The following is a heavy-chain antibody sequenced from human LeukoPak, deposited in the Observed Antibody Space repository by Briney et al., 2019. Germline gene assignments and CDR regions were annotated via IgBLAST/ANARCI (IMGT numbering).Heavy chain of an antibody. V-gene: IGHV4-38-2*01. CDR1: GYSISSGYY. D-gene: IGHD3-22*01. Sequence: PSETLSLTCAVSGYSISSGYYWGWIRQPPGKGLEWIGSIYHSGSTYYNPSLKSRVTISVDTSKNQFSLKLSSVTAADTAVYYCATYYYDSSGPTSAFDIWGQGTTVTVSS. CDR2: IYHSGST. CDR3: ATYYYDSSGPTSAFDI. J-gene: IGHJ3*02.